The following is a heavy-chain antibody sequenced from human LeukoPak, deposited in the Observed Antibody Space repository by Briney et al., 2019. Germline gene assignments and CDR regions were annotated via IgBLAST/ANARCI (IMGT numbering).Heavy chain of an antibody. D-gene: IGHD3-22*01. Sequence: SETLSLTCTVSGGSISSSSYYWGWIRQPPGKGLEGIGSIYYSGSTYYNPSLKSRVTISVDTSKNQFSLKLSSVTAADTAVYYCASWRRITMIVGLDYWGQGTLVTVSS. V-gene: IGHV4-39*07. CDR3: ASWRRITMIVGLDY. CDR2: IYYSGST. J-gene: IGHJ4*02. CDR1: GGSISSSSYY.